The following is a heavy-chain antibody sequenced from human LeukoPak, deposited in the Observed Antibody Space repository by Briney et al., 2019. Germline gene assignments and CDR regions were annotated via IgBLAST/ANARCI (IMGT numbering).Heavy chain of an antibody. J-gene: IGHJ4*02. CDR3: AKDATWIQHFDY. Sequence: GGSLRLSCAASGFTFSSYGMHWVRQAPGKGLEWVAVISYDGSDKYYADSVKGRFTISRDNSKNTLYLQLNSLRAEDTAVYYCAKDATWIQHFDYWGQGTLVIVSS. V-gene: IGHV3-30*18. CDR1: GFTFSSYG. D-gene: IGHD5-18*01. CDR2: ISYDGSDK.